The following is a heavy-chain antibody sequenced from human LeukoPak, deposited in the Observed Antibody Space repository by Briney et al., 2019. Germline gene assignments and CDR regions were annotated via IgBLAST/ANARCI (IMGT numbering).Heavy chain of an antibody. CDR2: IKGDGIST. V-gene: IGHV3-74*01. J-gene: IGHJ4*02. CDR1: GFDFSSNW. Sequence: GGSLRLSCAASGFDFSSNWMHWVRHAPGQGLVWVSRIKGDGISTNYADSVKGRFTISRDVAKNTLYLQMNSLRAEDTGVYYCAKDHYWSIDYWGRGTLVTVSS. D-gene: IGHD3-3*01. CDR3: AKDHYWSIDY.